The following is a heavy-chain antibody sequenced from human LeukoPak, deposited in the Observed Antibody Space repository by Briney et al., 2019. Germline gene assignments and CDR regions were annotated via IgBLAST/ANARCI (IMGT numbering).Heavy chain of an antibody. D-gene: IGHD2-15*01. Sequence: PGGSLRLSCAASGFTFSSYAMSWVRQAPGKGLEWVSAISGSGGSTYYADSVKGRFTISRDNSKYTLYLQMNSLRTEDTAVYYCANGITLRDGYCSGDNCFGGFDYWGQGTLVTVSS. CDR2: ISGSGGST. V-gene: IGHV3-23*01. J-gene: IGHJ4*02. CDR3: ANGITLRDGYCSGDNCFGGFDY. CDR1: GFTFSSYA.